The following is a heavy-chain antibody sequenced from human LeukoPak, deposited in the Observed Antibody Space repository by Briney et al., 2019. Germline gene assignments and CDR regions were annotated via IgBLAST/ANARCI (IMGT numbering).Heavy chain of an antibody. D-gene: IGHD3-10*01. CDR2: IYYSGST. J-gene: IGHJ4*02. V-gene: IGHV4-59*01. CDR3: ARDILWFGELPYYFDY. CDR1: GGSISSYY. Sequence: SETLSLTCTVSGGSISSYYWSWIRQPPGKGLEWIGYIYYSGSTNYNPSLRSRVTISVDTSKNQFSLKLSSVTAADTAVYYCARDILWFGELPYYFDYWGQGTLVTVSS.